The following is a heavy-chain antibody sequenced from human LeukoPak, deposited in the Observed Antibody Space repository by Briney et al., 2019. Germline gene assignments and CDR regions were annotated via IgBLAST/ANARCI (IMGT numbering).Heavy chain of an antibody. CDR3: AKMQGYFDY. V-gene: IGHV3-23*01. Sequence: SGGSLRLSCAASGFTFSDYYMSWIRQAPGKGLEWVSAITGSGSITYYSDSVKGRFTISRDNSKNTVYLQLNSLRVEDTAVYYCAKMQGYFDYWGQGTLVTVSS. CDR2: ITGSGSIT. CDR1: GFTFSDYY. J-gene: IGHJ4*02.